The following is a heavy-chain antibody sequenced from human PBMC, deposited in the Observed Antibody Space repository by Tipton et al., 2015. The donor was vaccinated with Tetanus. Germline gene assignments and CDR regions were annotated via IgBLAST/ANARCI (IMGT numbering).Heavy chain of an antibody. V-gene: IGHV3-23*01. CDR1: GFTFSSYV. Sequence: SLRLSCAASGFTFSSYVMTWVRQAPGVGLGWVSSISGSAGSTYYADSVKGRFTIFRDNSNSTLYLEMNNLRADDTAVYYCAKEKQLVPSFDHWGQGTLVIVSS. D-gene: IGHD6-6*01. J-gene: IGHJ4*02. CDR3: AKEKQLVPSFDH. CDR2: ISGSAGST.